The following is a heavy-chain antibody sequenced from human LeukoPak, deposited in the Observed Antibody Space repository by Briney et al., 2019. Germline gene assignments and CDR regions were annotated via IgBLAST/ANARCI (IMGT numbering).Heavy chain of an antibody. D-gene: IGHD2-2*01. J-gene: IGHJ4*02. CDR1: GGSFSGYY. CDR2: INHSGST. Sequence: SETLSLTCAVYGGSFSGYYWSWIRQPPGKGLEWIGEINHSGSTNYNPSLKSRVTISVDTSKNQFSLKLSSVTAADTAVYYCARGGVVVPAANNCYFDYWGQGTLVTVSS. CDR3: ARGGVVVPAANNCYFDY. V-gene: IGHV4-34*01.